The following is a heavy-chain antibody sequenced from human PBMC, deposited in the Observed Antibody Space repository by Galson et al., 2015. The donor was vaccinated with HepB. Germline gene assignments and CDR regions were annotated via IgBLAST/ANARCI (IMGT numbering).Heavy chain of an antibody. CDR1: GYTFNSYG. Sequence: SVKVSCKASGYTFNSYGISWVRQAPGQGLEWMGWVSAYNGDTESAQTFQDRVIMTTDTSTTTAHLELRSLTSDDTAVYYCTKDRPFLSVAPTLYYFDHWGQGTLVTVSS. D-gene: IGHD5-12*01. J-gene: IGHJ4*02. CDR3: TKDRPFLSVAPTLYYFDH. CDR2: VSAYNGDT. V-gene: IGHV1-18*01.